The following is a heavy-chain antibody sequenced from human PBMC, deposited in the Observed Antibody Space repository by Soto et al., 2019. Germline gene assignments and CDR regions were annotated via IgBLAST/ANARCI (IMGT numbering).Heavy chain of an antibody. V-gene: IGHV4-4*02. CDR3: ARLRGYTGYDAPDA. J-gene: IGHJ5*02. Sequence: QVQLQVSGPGLVKPSGTLSLTCAVSGGSISRSNWWSWVRQPTGKGLEWIGEIYHSGTTNYNPSLKRRVTISVDKPKTQFPLNLTSVTAAATAVYYCARLRGYTGYDAPDAWGQGILVTVSS. CDR2: IYHSGTT. D-gene: IGHD5-12*01. CDR1: GGSISRSNW.